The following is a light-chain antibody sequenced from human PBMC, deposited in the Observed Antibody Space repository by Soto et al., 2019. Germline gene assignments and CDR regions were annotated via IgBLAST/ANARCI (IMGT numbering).Light chain of an antibody. CDR3: QQYYSSPRT. J-gene: IGKJ1*01. CDR2: WTS. V-gene: IGKV4-1*01. CDR1: QIFLSSFNNKNY. Sequence: DIVMTQSPDSLSVALGERATINVNSSQIFLSSFNNKNYLALYQQKPGQPPKLFIYWTSSREFGVPDRFSGSGSGTDFTLTISSVQPEDVAVYYCQQYYSSPRTFGRGTKVDI.